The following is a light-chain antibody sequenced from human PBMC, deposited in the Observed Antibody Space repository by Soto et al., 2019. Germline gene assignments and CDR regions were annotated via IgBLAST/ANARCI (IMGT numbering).Light chain of an antibody. V-gene: IGLV2-14*01. CDR1: SNDVGGYNY. CDR2: EVT. Sequence: QSALTQPASVSGSPGQSITISCTGTSNDVGGYNYVSWYQQHPGKAPKLMISEVTNRPSGVSNRFSGSKSGNTASLTISGLQAEDEADYYCSSYTSSSTPVVFGGGTKLTVL. J-gene: IGLJ2*01. CDR3: SSYTSSSTPVV.